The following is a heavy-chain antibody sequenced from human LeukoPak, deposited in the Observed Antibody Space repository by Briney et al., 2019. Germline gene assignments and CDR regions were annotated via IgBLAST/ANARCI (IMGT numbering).Heavy chain of an antibody. Sequence: PSETLSLTCTVSGGSISSYYWSRIRQPPGKGLEWIGYIYYSGSTNYNPSLKSRVTISVDTSKNQFSLKLSSVTAADTAVYYCARFCNYYDSSGYYYGFDPWGQGTLVTVSS. V-gene: IGHV4-59*01. CDR3: ARFCNYYDSSGYYYGFDP. CDR1: GGSISSYY. J-gene: IGHJ5*02. CDR2: IYYSGST. D-gene: IGHD3-22*01.